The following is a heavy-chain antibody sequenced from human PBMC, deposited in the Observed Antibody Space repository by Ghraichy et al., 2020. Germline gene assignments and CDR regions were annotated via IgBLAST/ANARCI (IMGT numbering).Heavy chain of an antibody. CDR1: GGSVSSGSYY. J-gene: IGHJ6*02. CDR2: IYYSGST. Sequence: SETLSLICTVSGGSVSSGSYYWSWIRQPPGKGLEWIGYIYYSGSTNYNPSLKSRVTISVDTSKNQFSLKLSSVTAADTAVYYCARVGSPYYYYGMDVWGQGTTVTVSS. CDR3: ARVGSPYYYYGMDV. V-gene: IGHV4-61*01. D-gene: IGHD2-15*01.